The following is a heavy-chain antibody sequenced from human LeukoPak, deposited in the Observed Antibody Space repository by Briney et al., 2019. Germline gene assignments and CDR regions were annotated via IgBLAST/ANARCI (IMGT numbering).Heavy chain of an antibody. J-gene: IGHJ4*02. Sequence: SETLSLTCTVSGGSLSSGGYYWSWIRQPPGKGLEWIGYIYHSGSTYYNPSLKSRVTISVDRSKNQFSLKLSSVTAADTAVYYCARDSRYSGSYYWGQGTLVTVSS. D-gene: IGHD1-26*01. CDR3: ARDSRYSGSYY. CDR1: GGSLSSGGYY. CDR2: IYHSGST. V-gene: IGHV4-30-2*01.